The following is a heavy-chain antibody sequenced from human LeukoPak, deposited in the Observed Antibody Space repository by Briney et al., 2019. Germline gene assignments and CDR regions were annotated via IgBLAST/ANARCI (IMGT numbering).Heavy chain of an antibody. V-gene: IGHV4-59*01. Sequence: SETLSLTCTVSGGSISSYYWSWIRQPPGKGLEWIGYIYYSGSTNYNPSLKSRVTISVDTSKNQFSLKLGSVTAADTAVYYCASLSPGDYYYMDVWGKGTTVTVSS. J-gene: IGHJ6*03. D-gene: IGHD3-10*01. CDR3: ASLSPGDYYYMDV. CDR1: GGSISSYY. CDR2: IYYSGST.